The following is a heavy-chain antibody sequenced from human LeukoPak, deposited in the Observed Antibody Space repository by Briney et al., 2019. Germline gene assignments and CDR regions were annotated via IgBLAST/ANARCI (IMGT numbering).Heavy chain of an antibody. CDR2: IYPGDSDT. Sequence: GEPLKISCKGSGYSFSNDWIGWVRQMPGKGLEWMGIIYPGDSDTRYSPSFQGQVSISADKSISTAYLQWSSLGASDTAVYYCARRGCNGGSCYAYWGQGTLVTVSS. V-gene: IGHV5-51*01. CDR3: ARRGCNGGSCYAY. J-gene: IGHJ4*02. CDR1: GYSFSNDW. D-gene: IGHD2-15*01.